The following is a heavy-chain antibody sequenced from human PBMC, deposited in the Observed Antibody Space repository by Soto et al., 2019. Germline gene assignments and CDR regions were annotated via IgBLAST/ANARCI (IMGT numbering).Heavy chain of an antibody. D-gene: IGHD3-22*01. CDR3: TAAYDSSGYYYRDY. CDR2: IYYSGST. V-gene: IGHV4-31*03. Sequence: QVQLQESGPGLVKPSQTLSLTCTVSGGSISSGGYYWSWIHQHPGKGLEWIGYIYYSGSTYYNPSLKSRVTISVDTSKNQFSLKLSSVTAADTAVYYCTAAYDSSGYYYRDYWGQGTLVTVSS. CDR1: GGSISSGGYY. J-gene: IGHJ4*02.